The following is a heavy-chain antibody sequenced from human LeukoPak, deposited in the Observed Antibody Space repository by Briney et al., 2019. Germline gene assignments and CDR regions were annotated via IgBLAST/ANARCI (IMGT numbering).Heavy chain of an antibody. Sequence: GGSLRLSCAASGFTFSSYAMSWVRQAPGKGVGWGSSISGSGGGGSYADSVKGRFTISRDNSTNTLYLQMNSLRAEDTAVYNCAKATPMLSFFDYWGQGTLVTVSS. CDR2: ISGSGGGG. CDR1: GFTFSSYA. D-gene: IGHD5-18*01. CDR3: AKATPMLSFFDY. V-gene: IGHV3-23*01. J-gene: IGHJ4*02.